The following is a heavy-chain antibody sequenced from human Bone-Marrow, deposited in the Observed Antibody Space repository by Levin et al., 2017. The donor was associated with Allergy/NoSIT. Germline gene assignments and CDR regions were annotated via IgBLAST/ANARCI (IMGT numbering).Heavy chain of an antibody. J-gene: IGHJ4*02. CDR2: IRASGSDTSVTDI. CDR3: ATERSGDY. CDR1: GFTFSRFH. V-gene: IGHV3-21*06. Sequence: KAGGSLRLSCVASGFTFSRFHMNWVRQAPGKGLEWVSSIRASGSDTSVTDIHYADSVKGRFAISRDDAKNSLFLQMNSLRVEDTALYYCATERSGDYWGQGTLVSVSS.